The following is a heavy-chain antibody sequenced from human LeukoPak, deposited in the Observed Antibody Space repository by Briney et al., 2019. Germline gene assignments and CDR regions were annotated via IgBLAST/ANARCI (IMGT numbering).Heavy chain of an antibody. V-gene: IGHV3-23*01. D-gene: IGHD1-26*01. CDR3: AKLVGGSYYFDY. CDR2: ISGSGGST. J-gene: IGHJ4*02. CDR1: GFTFSSYA. Sequence: PGGSLRLSCAASGFTFSSYAMSWVRQAPGKGLEWVSAISGSGGSTYYADSVKGRFTISRDNSKNTLYLQMNSLRAEDTAVYYRAKLVGGSYYFDYWGQGTLVTVSS.